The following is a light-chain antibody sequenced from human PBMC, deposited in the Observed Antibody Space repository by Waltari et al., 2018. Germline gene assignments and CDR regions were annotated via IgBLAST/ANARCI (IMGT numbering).Light chain of an antibody. CDR1: SGSVSTTSY. Sequence: QTVVTQEPSLSVSPGGTVTLTCALTSGSVSTTSYATWYQQTPGQPPRTLVYKGSSRSSGVPDRFSGSILGNKSARTITGAQADDESNYYCSLYMGSGSWVFGGGTKVTVL. V-gene: IGLV8-61*01. CDR2: KGS. J-gene: IGLJ3*02. CDR3: SLYMGSGSWV.